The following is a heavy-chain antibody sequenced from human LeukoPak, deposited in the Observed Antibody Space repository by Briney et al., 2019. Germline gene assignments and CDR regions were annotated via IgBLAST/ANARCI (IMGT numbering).Heavy chain of an antibody. Sequence: SETLSLTCTVSGGLISSGDYYWSWIRQPPGKGLEWIGYIYYSGSTYYNPSLKSRVIISVDTSKNQFSLKLSSVTAADTAVYYCARDPGKYDYGPSGYYGMDVWGQGTTVTVSS. V-gene: IGHV4-30-4*01. CDR3: ARDPGKYDYGPSGYYGMDV. CDR1: GGLISSGDYY. CDR2: IYYSGST. D-gene: IGHD4-17*01. J-gene: IGHJ6*02.